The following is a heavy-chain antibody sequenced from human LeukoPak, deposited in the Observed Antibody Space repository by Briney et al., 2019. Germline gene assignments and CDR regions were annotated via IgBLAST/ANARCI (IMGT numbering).Heavy chain of an antibody. CDR3: AKARKNIVVVPAALSRY. Sequence: GGSLRLSCAASGFTFSSYAMSWVRQAPGKGLEWVSAISGSGGSTYYADSVKGRFTISRDNSKNTLYLQMNSLRAEDTAVYYCAKARKNIVVVPAALSRYWGQGTLVTVSS. J-gene: IGHJ4*02. CDR2: ISGSGGST. CDR1: GFTFSSYA. V-gene: IGHV3-23*01. D-gene: IGHD2-2*01.